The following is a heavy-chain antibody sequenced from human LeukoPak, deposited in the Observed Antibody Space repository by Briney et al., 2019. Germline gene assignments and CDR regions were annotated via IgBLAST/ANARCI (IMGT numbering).Heavy chain of an antibody. V-gene: IGHV4-4*07. Sequence: PSETLSLTCTVSGGSISSYYWSWIRQPAGRGLEWIGLIYSTGSTIYNPSLKSRVTMSVDTSKNQFSLKLSSVTAADTAVYYCPRGTVTTWGGWFDPWGQGTLVTVSS. D-gene: IGHD4-17*01. J-gene: IGHJ5*02. CDR2: IYSTGST. CDR3: PRGTVTTWGGWFDP. CDR1: GGSISSYY.